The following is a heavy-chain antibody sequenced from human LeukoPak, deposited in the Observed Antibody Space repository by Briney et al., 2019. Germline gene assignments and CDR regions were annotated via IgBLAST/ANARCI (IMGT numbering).Heavy chain of an antibody. CDR1: GFTFSSYG. CDR3: ARGQGIQLWFRNGYDFVY. D-gene: IGHD5-18*01. V-gene: IGHV3-33*01. J-gene: IGHJ4*02. CDR2: IWYDGSNK. Sequence: GRSLRPSCAASGFTFSSYGMHWVRQAPGKGLEWVAVIWYDGSNKYYADSVKGRFTISRDNSKNTLYLQMNSLRAEDTAVYYCARGQGIQLWFRNGYDFVYWGQGTLVTVSS.